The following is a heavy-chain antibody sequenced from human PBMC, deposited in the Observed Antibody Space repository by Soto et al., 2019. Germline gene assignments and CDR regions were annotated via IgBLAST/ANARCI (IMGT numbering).Heavy chain of an antibody. V-gene: IGHV3-21*01. Sequence: GGSLRLSCAASGFSFISYSMNWVRQAPGKGLEWVSSINEDSSYIYYAHSLRGRFTISRDNAKDSLYLRMNSLRAEDTAVYYCVRDFGWYFRSGYMDVWGDGATVTVSS. CDR1: GFSFISYS. J-gene: IGHJ6*03. CDR3: VRDFGWYFRSGYMDV. D-gene: IGHD3-3*01. CDR2: INEDSSYI.